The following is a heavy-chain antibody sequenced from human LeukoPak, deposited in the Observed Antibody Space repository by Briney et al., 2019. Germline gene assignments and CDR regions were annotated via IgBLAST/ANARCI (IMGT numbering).Heavy chain of an antibody. Sequence: GASVKVSCKASGYTFTSYYMHWVRQAPGQGLEWMGIINSIGGSTSYAQKFQGRVTMTRAMSTSTVYIEQSSLRSDDTAVYYCARDACTNGVCSYYFDYWGQGTLVTVSS. CDR3: ARDACTNGVCSYYFDY. J-gene: IGHJ4*02. V-gene: IGHV1-46*01. CDR1: GYTFTSYY. D-gene: IGHD2-8*01. CDR2: INSIGGST.